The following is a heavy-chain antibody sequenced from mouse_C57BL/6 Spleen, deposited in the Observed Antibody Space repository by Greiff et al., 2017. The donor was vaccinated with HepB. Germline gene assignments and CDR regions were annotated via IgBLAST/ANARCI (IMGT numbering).Heavy chain of an antibody. V-gene: IGHV1-15*01. D-gene: IGHD4-1*01. CDR1: GYTFTDYE. J-gene: IGHJ3*01. Sequence: QVQLQQSGAELVRPGASVTLSCKASGYTFTDYEMHWVKQTPVHGLEWIGAIDPETGGTAYNQKVKGKAILTADKSSSTAYMELRSLTSEDSAVYYCTRFELGSWFAYWGQGTLVTVSA. CDR2: IDPETGGT. CDR3: TRFELGSWFAY.